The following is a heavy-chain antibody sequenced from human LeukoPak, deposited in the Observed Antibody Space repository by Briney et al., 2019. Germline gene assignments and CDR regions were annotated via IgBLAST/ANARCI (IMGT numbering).Heavy chain of an antibody. J-gene: IGHJ3*02. D-gene: IGHD3-22*01. V-gene: IGHV1-69*05. CDR2: IIPIFGTA. CDR1: GGTFSSYA. CDR3: ARRKKTKYDSSGYYYHDAFDI. Sequence: SVKVSCKASGGTFSSYAISWVRQAPGQGLEWMGRIIPIFGTANYAQKFQGRVTITTDESTSTAYMELSSPRSEDTAVYYCARRKKTKYDSSGYYYHDAFDIWGQGTMVTVSS.